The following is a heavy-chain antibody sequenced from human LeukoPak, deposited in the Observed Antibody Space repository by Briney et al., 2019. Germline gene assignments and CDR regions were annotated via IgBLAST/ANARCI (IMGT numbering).Heavy chain of an antibody. CDR1: GYTFTSYG. D-gene: IGHD2-21*02. CDR3: AHRYCGGDCYSLGYYYMDV. V-gene: IGHV1-69*13. J-gene: IGHJ6*03. CDR2: IIPIFGTA. Sequence: SVKVSCKASGYTFTSYGISWVRQAPGQGLEWMGGIIPIFGTANYAQKFQGRVTITADESTSTAYMELSSLRSEDTAVYYCAHRYCGGDCYSLGYYYMDVWGKGTTVTISS.